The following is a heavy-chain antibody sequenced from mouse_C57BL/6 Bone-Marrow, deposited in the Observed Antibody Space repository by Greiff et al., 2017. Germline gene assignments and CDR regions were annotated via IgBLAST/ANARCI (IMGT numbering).Heavy chain of an antibody. CDR1: GFTFSNYW. D-gene: IGHD1-1*01. Sequence: EVKLVESGGGLVQPGGSMKLSCVASGFTFSNYWMNWVRQSPEKGLEWVAQIRLKSDNYATHYAESVKGRFTISRDDSKSSVYLQMNNLRGEDTGIYYYTGSYGSSLYSMEYWCQGPSVTVSS. CDR3: TGSYGSSLYSMEY. J-gene: IGHJ4*01. CDR2: IRLKSDNYAT. V-gene: IGHV6-3*01.